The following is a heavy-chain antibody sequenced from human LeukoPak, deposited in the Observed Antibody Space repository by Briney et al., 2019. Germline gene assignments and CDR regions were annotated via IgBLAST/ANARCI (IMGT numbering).Heavy chain of an antibody. CDR1: GFTFDDYA. D-gene: IGHD5-24*01. CDR3: AKDIQDGYNNFALDY. Sequence: PGGSLRLSCAASGFTFDDYAMHWVRQAPGKGLEWVSLISGDGGSTYYADSVKGRFTISRDNSKNSLYLQMNSLRTEDTALYYCAKDIQDGYNNFALDYWGQGTLVTVSS. J-gene: IGHJ4*02. CDR2: ISGDGGST. V-gene: IGHV3-43*02.